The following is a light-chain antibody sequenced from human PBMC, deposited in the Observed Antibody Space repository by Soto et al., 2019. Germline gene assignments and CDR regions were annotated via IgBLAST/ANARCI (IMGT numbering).Light chain of an antibody. CDR3: QQYGDSLLT. CDR2: HAS. CDR1: QSISSSY. J-gene: IGKJ4*01. V-gene: IGKV3-20*01. Sequence: ENVLTKSPGTLSLSPGERATLSCRASQSISSSYLAWYQQKPGQTPRVLIYHASSRATGIPDRFSVSGSGTDFTLTISRLETEDFEVYYCQQYGDSLLTFGGGTKVEIK.